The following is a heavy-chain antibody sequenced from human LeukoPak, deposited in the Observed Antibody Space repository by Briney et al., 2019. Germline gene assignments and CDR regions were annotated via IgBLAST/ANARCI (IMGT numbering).Heavy chain of an antibody. Sequence: PGGSLRLSCAASGFTFSSYAMSWVRQAPGKGLEWVSAISGSGGSTYYADSVKGRFTISRDNSKNTLYLQMNSLRAEDTAVYYCAALLTWFGELLSPLDIWGQGTLVTVSS. V-gene: IGHV3-23*01. D-gene: IGHD3-10*01. J-gene: IGHJ3*02. CDR1: GFTFSSYA. CDR3: AALLTWFGELLSPLDI. CDR2: ISGSGGST.